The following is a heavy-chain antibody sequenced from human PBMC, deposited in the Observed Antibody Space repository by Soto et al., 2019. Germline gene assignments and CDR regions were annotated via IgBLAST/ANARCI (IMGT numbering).Heavy chain of an antibody. CDR3: ARTIPLGYYFDY. J-gene: IGHJ4*02. CDR1: GGSISSGGYY. CDR2: IYNSGST. V-gene: IGHV4-31*03. D-gene: IGHD3-9*01. Sequence: PSETLSLTCTVSGGSISSGGYYWSWIRQHPGKGLEWIGYIYNSGSTYYNPSLKSRVTISVDTSKNQFSLKLSSVTAADTAVYYCARTIPLGYYFDYWGQGTLVTVSS.